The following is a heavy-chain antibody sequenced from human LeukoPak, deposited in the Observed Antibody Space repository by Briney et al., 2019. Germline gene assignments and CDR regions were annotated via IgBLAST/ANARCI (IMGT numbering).Heavy chain of an antibody. Sequence: GGSLRLSCAASGFTFSSYAMHWVRQAPGKGLEWVAVISYDGSNKYYADSVKGRFTISRDNSKNTLYLQMNSLRAEDTAVYYCARDAVAPYGMDVWGQGTTVTVSS. CDR3: ARDAVAPYGMDV. J-gene: IGHJ6*02. V-gene: IGHV3-30-3*01. CDR2: ISYDGSNK. D-gene: IGHD5-12*01. CDR1: GFTFSSYA.